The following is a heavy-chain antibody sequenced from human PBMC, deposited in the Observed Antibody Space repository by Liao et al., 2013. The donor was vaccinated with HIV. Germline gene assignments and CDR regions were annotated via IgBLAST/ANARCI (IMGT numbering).Heavy chain of an antibody. CDR2: IYYSGTT. Sequence: QLHLQESGPGLVEPSETLSLACTVSGGSISGKTYHWGWIRQPPGKGLEWIGSIYYSGTTYYNPSLRSRVTISIDTSNNHFSLRLGSVTAADTAVYYCARVGMTTITGYYYYIDVWGKGTTVTVSS. CDR1: GGSISGKTYH. J-gene: IGHJ6*03. CDR3: ARVGMTTITGYYYYIDV. V-gene: IGHV4-39*02. D-gene: IGHD5-24*01.